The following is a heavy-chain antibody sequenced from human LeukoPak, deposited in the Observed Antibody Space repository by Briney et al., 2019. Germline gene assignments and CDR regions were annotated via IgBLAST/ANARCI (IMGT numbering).Heavy chain of an antibody. D-gene: IGHD2-2*01. V-gene: IGHV4-4*07. CDR2: IYTSGST. CDR1: GASISSYY. J-gene: IGHJ3*02. CDR3: ARDCSSTSCQEEAFDS. Sequence: SETLFLTVRVSGASISSYYWSWSRQPAGKGLGMIGRIYTSGSTNANPSIKSRVTMSVDTSKNQFSLKLSSVTAADTAVYYCARDCSSTSCQEEAFDSWGPGTMVTVSS.